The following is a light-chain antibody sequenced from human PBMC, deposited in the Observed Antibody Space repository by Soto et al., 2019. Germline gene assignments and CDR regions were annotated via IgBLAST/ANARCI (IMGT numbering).Light chain of an antibody. Sequence: EIVLTQSPGTLSLSPGERATLSCRASQSVSSSYLAWYQQKPGQAPRLLIYGASSRATGIPDRFSGSGSGTDFTLTISRLEPEDFAVYYCQQYGSSFGMYTFGQGTKLEIK. CDR1: QSVSSSY. J-gene: IGKJ2*01. CDR3: QQYGSSFGMYT. V-gene: IGKV3-20*01. CDR2: GAS.